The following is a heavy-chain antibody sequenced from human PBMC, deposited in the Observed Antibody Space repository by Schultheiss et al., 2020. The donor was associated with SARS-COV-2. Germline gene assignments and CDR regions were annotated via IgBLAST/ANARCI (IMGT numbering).Heavy chain of an antibody. CDR1: GFTFSSYA. CDR2: IWYDGINK. V-gene: IGHV3-33*08. D-gene: IGHD2-2*01. Sequence: GESLKISCAASGFTFSSYAMHWVRQAPGKGLEWVALIWYDGINKYYGDSVKGRFTISRENAKNSLYLQMNSLRAGDTAVYYCARARYCSSTSCYSKDHGHHYYYYYGMDVWGQGTTVTVSS. J-gene: IGHJ6*02. CDR3: ARARYCSSTSCYSKDHGHHYYYYYGMDV.